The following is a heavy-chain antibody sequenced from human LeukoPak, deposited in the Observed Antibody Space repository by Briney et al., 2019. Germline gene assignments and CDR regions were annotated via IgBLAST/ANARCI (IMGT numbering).Heavy chain of an antibody. V-gene: IGHV3-30*18. D-gene: IGHD6-13*01. Sequence: PGGSLRLSCAASGFTFSSYGMHWVRQAPGKGLEWVAVISYDGSNKYYADSVKGRFTISRDNSKNTLYLQMNSLRAEDTAVYYCAKDHSSSWYIFYFDYWGQGTLVTVSS. CDR3: AKDHSSSWYIFYFDY. J-gene: IGHJ4*02. CDR2: ISYDGSNK. CDR1: GFTFSSYG.